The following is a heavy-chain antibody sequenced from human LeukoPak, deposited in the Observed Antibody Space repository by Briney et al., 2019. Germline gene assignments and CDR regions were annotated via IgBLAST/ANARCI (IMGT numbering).Heavy chain of an antibody. CDR3: ARAPGAFWSGYTSSFDY. D-gene: IGHD3-3*01. J-gene: IGHJ4*02. CDR2: IYYSGST. CDR1: GGSLSSYY. Sequence: SETLSLTCTVSGGSLSSYYWSWIRQPPGKGLEWIGYIYYSGSTYYNLSLKSRVTISVDTSKNQFSLKLSSVTAADTAVYYCARAPGAFWSGYTSSFDYWGQGTLVTVSS. V-gene: IGHV4-59*08.